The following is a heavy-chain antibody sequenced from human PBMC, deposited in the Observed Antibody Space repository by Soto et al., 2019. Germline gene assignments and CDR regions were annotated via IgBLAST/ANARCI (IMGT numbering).Heavy chain of an antibody. CDR3: AKLPGCGGDCYYLDY. J-gene: IGHJ4*02. D-gene: IGHD2-21*02. Sequence: EVQLLESGGGLVQPGGSLRLSCAASGFTFSSYAMSWVRQAPGKGLEWVSAISGSGGSTYYVDSVKGRFTISRDNPKNTLYLQMNSLRAEDTAVYYCAKLPGCGGDCYYLDYWGQGTLVTVSS. CDR1: GFTFSSYA. CDR2: ISGSGGST. V-gene: IGHV3-23*01.